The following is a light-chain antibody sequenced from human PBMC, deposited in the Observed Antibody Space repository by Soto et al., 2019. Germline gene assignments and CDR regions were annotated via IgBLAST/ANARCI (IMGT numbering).Light chain of an antibody. CDR3: QQYHNWCPIT. J-gene: IGKJ5*01. CDR1: QSFISN. CDR2: GAS. V-gene: IGKV3-15*01. Sequence: MTQSPSTLSLSPGERATLSCRASQSFISNLSCYQHKPRQHPRRLIYGASTRATAIIATISGTRSGTEFTLTISSLQSEDFAVYYCQQYHNWCPITFGQGTRLEIK.